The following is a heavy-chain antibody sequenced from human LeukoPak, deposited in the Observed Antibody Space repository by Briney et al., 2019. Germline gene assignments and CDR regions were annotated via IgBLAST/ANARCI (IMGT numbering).Heavy chain of an antibody. Sequence: GGSLRLSCAASGFTFGDYAMYWVRQAPGKGLEYVSVISTDGSRIYYADSVKGRFTISRDNSKNTLYLQMGSLRAEDMAVYYCTRGVAISTSGWYDTFDYWGQGALVTVSS. D-gene: IGHD6-19*01. J-gene: IGHJ4*02. V-gene: IGHV3-64*02. CDR3: TRGVAISTSGWYDTFDY. CDR2: ISTDGSRI. CDR1: GFTFGDYA.